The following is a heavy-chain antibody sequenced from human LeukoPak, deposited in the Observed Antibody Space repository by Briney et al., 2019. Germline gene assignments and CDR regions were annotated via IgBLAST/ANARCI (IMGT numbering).Heavy chain of an antibody. CDR1: GYIFINYG. CDR2: ISPYNGNA. V-gene: IGHV1-18*01. Sequence: ASVKVSCKASGYIFINYGITWVRQAPGQGLEWMGWISPYNGNADYAQKLQGRVTMTTDTSTTTAYMELRSLRSDDTAVYYRARGWLQPYWYFDLWGRGTLVTVSS. J-gene: IGHJ2*01. D-gene: IGHD5-24*01. CDR3: ARGWLQPYWYFDL.